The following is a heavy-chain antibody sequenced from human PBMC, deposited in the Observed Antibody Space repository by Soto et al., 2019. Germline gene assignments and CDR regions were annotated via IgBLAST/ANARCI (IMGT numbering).Heavy chain of an antibody. J-gene: IGHJ4*02. Sequence: PSQTLSLPRAISGDSVSSNTAAWNWIRSSPSGGLEWLGRTYYRSNWRHDYAVSVKSRITVNPDTSKNHFSLQLNPVTPDDTAVYYCARGVAGSGFDLWGQGTLVTVSS. CDR1: GDSVSSNTAA. V-gene: IGHV6-1*01. CDR2: TYYRSNWRH. D-gene: IGHD6-19*01. CDR3: ARGVAGSGFDL.